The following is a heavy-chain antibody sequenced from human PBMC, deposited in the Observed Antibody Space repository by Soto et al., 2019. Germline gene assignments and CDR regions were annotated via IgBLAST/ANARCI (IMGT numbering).Heavy chain of an antibody. V-gene: IGHV1-69*15. Sequence: QVQLVQSGAGVKKPGSSVKVSCKASGGTFSNYAITWVRQAPGQGLEWLGRIIPIFGSANYAQKFQGRVTITADESTTTGYMELSSLRSEDTAVYYCAKDGGKDGYLGNCFDPWGQGTLVTVSS. CDR2: IIPIFGSA. J-gene: IGHJ5*02. D-gene: IGHD5-12*01. CDR3: AKDGGKDGYLGNCFDP. CDR1: GGTFSNYA.